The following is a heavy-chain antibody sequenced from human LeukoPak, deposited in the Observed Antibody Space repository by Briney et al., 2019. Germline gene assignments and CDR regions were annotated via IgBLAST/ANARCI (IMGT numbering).Heavy chain of an antibody. CDR2: IYPADSDT. V-gene: IGHV5-51*01. Sequence: GESLKISCKDSPYYFINFWIGWVRQMPGKGLEWMGIIYPADSDTRYNPSFRGHVTISADRSASIAYLQWYSLKASDTAIYYCARGINDEYFQSWGQGTLVTVSS. J-gene: IGHJ1*01. CDR1: PYYFINFW. CDR3: ARGINDEYFQS. D-gene: IGHD3-9*01.